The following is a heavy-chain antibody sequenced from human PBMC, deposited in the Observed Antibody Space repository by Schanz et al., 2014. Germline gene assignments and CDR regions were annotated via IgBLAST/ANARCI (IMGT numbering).Heavy chain of an antibody. Sequence: EVQLLESGGGLVQPGGSLSLSCAASGFTFSSYAMSWVRQAPGKGLEWVSAISGSGETTYYADSVKGRFTISRDNSKNALYLQMNSLRAEDTAVYYCARRITGTHHNPYYHGMDVWGQGTTVTVSS. CDR3: ARRITGTHHNPYYHGMDV. CDR2: ISGSGETT. J-gene: IGHJ6*02. V-gene: IGHV3-23*01. D-gene: IGHD1-20*01. CDR1: GFTFSSYA.